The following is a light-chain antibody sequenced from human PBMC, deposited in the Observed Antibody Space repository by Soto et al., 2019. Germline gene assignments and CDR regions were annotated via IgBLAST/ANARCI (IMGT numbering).Light chain of an antibody. Sequence: QSVLTQPPSVSGAPGQRVTISCTGSSSNIGAGYDVHWYQQLPGTAPKLLIYGNSNRPSGVPDRFSGSKSGTSASLAITGLQAEDEADYYCQSYDSSRSVHLVFGGGTQLTVL. CDR1: SSNIGAGYD. CDR3: QSYDSSRSVHLV. CDR2: GNS. J-gene: IGLJ2*01. V-gene: IGLV1-40*01.